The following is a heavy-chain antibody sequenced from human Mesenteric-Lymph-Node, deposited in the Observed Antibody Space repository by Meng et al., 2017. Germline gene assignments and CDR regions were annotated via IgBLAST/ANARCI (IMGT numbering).Heavy chain of an antibody. CDR2: IYNSGST. J-gene: IGHJ2*01. CDR1: GGSISSSNYY. Sequence: QRQEWGPGLLKPSQTPSLPRTVPGGSISSSNYYWSWIRQPPGKGLEWSGHIYNSGSTYYNPSLKSRITISVDTSKNQFSLKLSSVTAADTAVYYCARGQKGYFDLWGRGTLVTAPQ. V-gene: IGHV4-30-4*01. CDR3: ARGQKGYFDL.